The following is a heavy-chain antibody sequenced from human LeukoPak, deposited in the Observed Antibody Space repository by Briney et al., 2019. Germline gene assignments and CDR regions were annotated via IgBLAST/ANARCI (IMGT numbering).Heavy chain of an antibody. CDR3: AKDNGDYGFDY. D-gene: IGHD4-17*01. J-gene: IGHJ4*02. CDR1: GFAFRSYA. V-gene: IGHV3-23*01. CDR2: LSGSGSST. Sequence: GGSLRLSCAASGFAFRSYAMSWVCQAPGKGLEWVSALSGSGSSTYYADSVKGRFTISRDNSKNTLYLQMNSLRAEDTAVYYCAKDNGDYGFDYWGQGTLATVSS.